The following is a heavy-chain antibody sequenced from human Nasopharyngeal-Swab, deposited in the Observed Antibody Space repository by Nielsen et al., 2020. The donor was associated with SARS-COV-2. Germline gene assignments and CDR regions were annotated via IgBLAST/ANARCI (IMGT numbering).Heavy chain of an antibody. CDR1: GYTLTNYY. CDR2: INPSGGST. J-gene: IGHJ4*02. V-gene: IGHV1-46*01. CDR3: ARSIIGLRDYGDYSVEFRTISHFDY. Sequence: ASVKVSCKASGYTLTNYYMHWVRQAPGQGLEWMGIINPSGGSTNYAQGFQGRVTMTRDTSTSSVYMELSSLRSEDTAMYYCARSIIGLRDYGDYSVEFRTISHFDYWGQGTLVTVSS. D-gene: IGHD4-17*01.